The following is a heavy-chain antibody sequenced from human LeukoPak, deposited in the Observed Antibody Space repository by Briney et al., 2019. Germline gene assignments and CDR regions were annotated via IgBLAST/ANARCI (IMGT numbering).Heavy chain of an antibody. J-gene: IGHJ4*02. D-gene: IGHD3-10*01. Sequence: ASVKVSCKASGGTFSSCAISWVRQAPGQGLEWMGGIIPIFGTANYAQKFQGRVTITADKSTSTAYMELSSLRSEDTAVYCCARDFIGSGSYFAGFDYWGQGTLVNVSS. CDR3: ARDFIGSGSYFAGFDY. V-gene: IGHV1-69*06. CDR1: GGTFSSCA. CDR2: IIPIFGTA.